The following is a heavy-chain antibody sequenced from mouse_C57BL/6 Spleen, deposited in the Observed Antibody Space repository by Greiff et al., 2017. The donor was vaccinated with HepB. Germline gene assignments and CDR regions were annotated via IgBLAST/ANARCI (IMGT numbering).Heavy chain of an antibody. V-gene: IGHV1-55*01. CDR1: GYTFTSYW. J-gene: IGHJ3*01. D-gene: IGHD1-1*01. CDR2: IYPGSGST. Sequence: QVQLQQPGAELVKPGASVKMSCKASGYTFTSYWITWVKQRPGQGLEWIGDIYPGSGSTNYNEKFKSKATLTVDTSSSTAYRQLSSLTSEDSSVYDCASHYGSSPAWFAYWGQGTLVTVSA. CDR3: ASHYGSSPAWFAY.